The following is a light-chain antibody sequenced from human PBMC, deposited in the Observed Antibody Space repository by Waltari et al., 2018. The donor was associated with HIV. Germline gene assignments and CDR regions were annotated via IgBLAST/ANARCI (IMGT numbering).Light chain of an antibody. CDR2: RNN. CDR3: LAWDSNLGGWV. V-gene: IGLV10-54*04. CDR1: NNNVAHHG. Sequence: LTQPPSMSTVSGQTATVTCIGANNNVAHHGAAWVPHRQGHPPKLLPHRNNNRPSGVSERFSASRAGHTTFLTISGPQSEDEADYFCLAWDSNLGGWVFGGGTHLTV. J-gene: IGLJ3*02.